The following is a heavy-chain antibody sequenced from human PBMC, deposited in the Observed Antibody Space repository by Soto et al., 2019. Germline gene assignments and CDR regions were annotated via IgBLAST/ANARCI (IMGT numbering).Heavy chain of an antibody. D-gene: IGHD6-19*01. J-gene: IGHJ4*02. V-gene: IGHV3-66*01. CDR3: ARSSGWNRLDY. CDR2: IYTGDNR. CDR1: GFSVTSHY. Sequence: EVQMMESGGNLVHPGGSLRLSCVVSGFSVTSHYMNWVRQAPGKGLEWVSIIYTGDNRNYADSVRGRFTISRGNSENTLYLQMDRLAVEDTAVYFCARSSGWNRLDYWGLGTLVTVSS.